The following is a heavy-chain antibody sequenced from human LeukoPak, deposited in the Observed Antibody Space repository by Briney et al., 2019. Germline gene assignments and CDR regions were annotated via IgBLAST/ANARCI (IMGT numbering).Heavy chain of an antibody. J-gene: IGHJ4*02. CDR2: ISSSSYI. V-gene: IGHV3-21*01. Sequence: GGSLRLSCAASGFTFSSYSMNWVRQAPGKGLEWVSIISSSSYIYYTDSVKSRFTVSRDNAKNLLYLQMNSLRVEDTAVYYCARDGGRMDYWGQGTLVTVSS. CDR3: ARDGGRMDY. CDR1: GFTFSSYS. D-gene: IGHD3-16*01.